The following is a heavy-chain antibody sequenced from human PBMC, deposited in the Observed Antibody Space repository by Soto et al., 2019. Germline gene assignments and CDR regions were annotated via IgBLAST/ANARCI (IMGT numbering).Heavy chain of an antibody. Sequence: PGGSLRLSCAASGFTFSSYGMHWVRQAPGKGLEWVAVIWYDGSNKYYADSVKGRFTISRDNSKNTLYLQMNSLRAEDTAVNYCAQPAELFGEVSDAFDIWGHGTIDTVTS. CDR2: IWYDGSNK. CDR3: AQPAELFGEVSDAFDI. CDR1: GFTFSSYG. V-gene: IGHV3-33*08. D-gene: IGHD3-3*01. J-gene: IGHJ3*02.